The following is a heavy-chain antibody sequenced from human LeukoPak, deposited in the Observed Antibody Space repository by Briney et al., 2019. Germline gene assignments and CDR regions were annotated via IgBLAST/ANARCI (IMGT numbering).Heavy chain of an antibody. D-gene: IGHD2-21*01. J-gene: IGHJ4*02. CDR1: GYTFTDNY. Sequence: AASVKVSCKASGYTFTDNYTHWLRQAPGQGLEWMGWINANSGGAKYAQKFQGRVTMTRDTSINTAYMQLERLTSDDTAIYYCARNVYCGGDCNTIDYWGRGTLVTVSS. CDR3: ARNVYCGGDCNTIDY. V-gene: IGHV1-2*02. CDR2: INANSGGA.